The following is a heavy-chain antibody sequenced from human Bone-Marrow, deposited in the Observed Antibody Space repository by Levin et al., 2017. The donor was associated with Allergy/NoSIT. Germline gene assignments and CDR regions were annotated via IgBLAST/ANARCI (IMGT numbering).Heavy chain of an antibody. CDR1: GFTFNFYG. CDR2: ISANGDTV. V-gene: IGHV3-48*03. J-gene: IGHJ4*02. CDR3: ARVGGDCADTSCYAEFYFDF. D-gene: IGHD2-2*01. Sequence: GGSLRLSCAASGFTFNFYGMSWVRQAPGKGLEWVSYISANGDTVHYADSVKGRFTISRDNTKKSLFLQMNSLRVEDTASYYCARVGGDCADTSCYAEFYFDFWGQGALVTVSS.